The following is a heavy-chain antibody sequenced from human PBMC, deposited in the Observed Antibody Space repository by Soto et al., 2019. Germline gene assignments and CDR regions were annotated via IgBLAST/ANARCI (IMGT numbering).Heavy chain of an antibody. CDR1: GVTVGNNY. CDR2: TYSGGDT. J-gene: IGHJ4*02. Sequence: EVRLVESGGGLVQPGGSLRLSCAASGVTVGNNYMSWVRQAPGKGLDWVSVTYSGGDTRYADSVKGRFTMSRDSTKNTVHLHMESLSAEDTAVYFCARNVPVTALGYWGQGSLVTVSS. D-gene: IGHD4-17*01. V-gene: IGHV3-66*01. CDR3: ARNVPVTALGY.